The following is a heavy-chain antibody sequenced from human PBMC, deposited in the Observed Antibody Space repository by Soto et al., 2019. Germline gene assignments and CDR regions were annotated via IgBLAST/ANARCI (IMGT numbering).Heavy chain of an antibody. CDR1: GFTFSNYA. CDR2: ISGSGAIT. CDR3: AKEDWGVRYSSRWYYDY. D-gene: IGHD6-13*01. J-gene: IGHJ4*02. V-gene: IGHV3-23*01. Sequence: GGSLRLSCAASGFTFSNYAMSWVRQAPGKGLEWVSVISGSGAITYYADSVKGRFTISRDNSENTLSLQMSSLRAEDTAVYYCAKEDWGVRYSSRWYYDYWGQGTLVTVSS.